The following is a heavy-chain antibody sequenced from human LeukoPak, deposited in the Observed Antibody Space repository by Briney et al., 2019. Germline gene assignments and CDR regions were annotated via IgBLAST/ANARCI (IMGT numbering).Heavy chain of an antibody. CDR3: AREWLQLGFGY. D-gene: IGHD5-24*01. CDR1: GFTVSSNY. CDR2: IYSGCST. Sequence: PGGSLRLSCAASGFTVSSNYMSWVRQAPGKGLEWVSVIYSGCSTYYADSVKGRFTISRDNSKNTLYLQMNSLRAEDTAVYYCAREWLQLGFGYWGQGTLVTVSS. V-gene: IGHV3-66*01. J-gene: IGHJ4*02.